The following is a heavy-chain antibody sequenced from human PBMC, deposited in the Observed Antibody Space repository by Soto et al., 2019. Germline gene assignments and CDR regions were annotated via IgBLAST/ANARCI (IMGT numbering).Heavy chain of an antibody. CDR1: GGSISSPNW. D-gene: IGHD3-9*01. CDR2: VFHSGST. V-gene: IGHV4-4*02. Sequence: SETLSLTCEVSGGSISSPNWWTWVRQPPGKGLEWIGEVFHSGSTHYNPSLKSRVSMSIDKSKNHFSLKLSSVTAADTAVYYCARDSERYDIMTQENWLDPWGQGTLVTVSS. CDR3: ARDSERYDIMTQENWLDP. J-gene: IGHJ5*02.